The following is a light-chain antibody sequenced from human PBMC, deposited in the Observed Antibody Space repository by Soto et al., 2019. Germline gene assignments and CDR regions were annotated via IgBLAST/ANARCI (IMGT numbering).Light chain of an antibody. CDR2: KDN. Sequence: SYELTQPPSVSVSPGQTATITCSGHALPQQYAHWYQQKPGQAPVLVIYKDNERPSGIPERFSGSSSGTTVTLTISGVQAEDESDYYCQSADSSGTYVVFGGGTKLTVL. J-gene: IGLJ2*01. CDR3: QSADSSGTYVV. CDR1: ALPQQY. V-gene: IGLV3-25*03.